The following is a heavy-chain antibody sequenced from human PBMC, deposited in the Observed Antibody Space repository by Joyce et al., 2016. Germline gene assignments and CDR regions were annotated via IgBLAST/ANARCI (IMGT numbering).Heavy chain of an antibody. J-gene: IGHJ6*02. CDR3: ARDGLYDYNGVDV. CDR1: GFSLSTYG. Sequence: QVQLVESGGGVVQPGRSLRLSCAASGFSLSTYGMYWVRQAPGKGLEWLAVIWYDGRNEDYIDSVDGEFTIARDNSKSTVYLHMNSLRAEDTAVDYGARDGLYDYNGVDVWGQGTTVTV. CDR2: IWYDGRNE. V-gene: IGHV3-33*01.